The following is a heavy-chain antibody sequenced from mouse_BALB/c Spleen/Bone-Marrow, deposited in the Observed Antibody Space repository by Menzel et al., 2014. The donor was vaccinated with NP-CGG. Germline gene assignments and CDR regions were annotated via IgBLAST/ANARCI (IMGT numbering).Heavy chain of an antibody. CDR1: GYAFSSSW. D-gene: IGHD2-3*01. J-gene: IGHJ4*01. Sequence: VQLQQSGPELVKPGASVKISCKASGYAFSSSWMSWVKQRPGQGLEWIGRIFPGDGDTYYNGKFKGKATLTVDNSSSTAYMELRSLTSEDSAVYYCARLDGYYVAMDYWGQGTSVTVSS. V-gene: IGHV1-82*01. CDR2: IFPGDGDT. CDR3: ARLDGYYVAMDY.